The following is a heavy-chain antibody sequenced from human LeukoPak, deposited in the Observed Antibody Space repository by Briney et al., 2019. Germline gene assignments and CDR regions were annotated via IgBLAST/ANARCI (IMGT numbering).Heavy chain of an antibody. CDR3: ARSRSGWYPAFDI. CDR2: IKQDGSEK. Sequence: GGSLGLSCAASGFTFSSYWMSWVRQAPGKGLEWVANIKQDGSEKYYVDSVKGRFTISRDNAKNSLYLQMNSLRAEDTAVYYCARSRSGWYPAFDIWGQGTMVTVSS. D-gene: IGHD6-19*01. J-gene: IGHJ3*02. CDR1: GFTFSSYW. V-gene: IGHV3-7*01.